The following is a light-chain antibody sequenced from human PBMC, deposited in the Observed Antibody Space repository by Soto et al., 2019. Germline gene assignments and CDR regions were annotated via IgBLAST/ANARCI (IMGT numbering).Light chain of an antibody. CDR3: AAWDESPNVPV. V-gene: IGLV1-44*01. CDR1: NSNIGRNT. CDR2: SDN. Sequence: QPVLTQPPSASGTPGQRVTISCSGSNSNIGRNTVNWYQQFPGAAPNLLIHSDNERPSGVPDRFSGSRSGTSASLAISGLQSEDEADYYCAAWDESPNVPVFGGGTTLTVL. J-gene: IGLJ3*02.